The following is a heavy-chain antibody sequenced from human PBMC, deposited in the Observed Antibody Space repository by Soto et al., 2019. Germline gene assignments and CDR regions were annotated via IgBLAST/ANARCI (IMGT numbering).Heavy chain of an antibody. V-gene: IGHV3-74*01. CDR3: ARDPLIGNTDYGLDV. CDR2: INNDGSST. Sequence: EVQLVESGGGLVQPGGSLRLSCAASGFTFSSFWMHWVRQAPGKGVVWVSRINNDGSSTAYADSVKGRFTISRDNAKSTLYLQVTSLRAEDTAVYYCARDPLIGNTDYGLDVWGQGTTVTVSS. CDR1: GFTFSSFW. J-gene: IGHJ6*02. D-gene: IGHD2-21*01.